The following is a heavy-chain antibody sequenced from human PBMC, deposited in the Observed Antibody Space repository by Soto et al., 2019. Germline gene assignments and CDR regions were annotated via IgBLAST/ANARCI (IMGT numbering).Heavy chain of an antibody. CDR1: GFTFSHYA. V-gene: IGHV3-23*01. J-gene: IGHJ6*01. Sequence: EVQLLESGGGLVQPGGSLRLSCAASGFTFSHYAMSWVRQAPGKGLEWVSDISGSGDNTYYADSVKGRFVISRDNSKNMVNMEMNSLRAEDTAVYYCAKSHSSAAIYYYYYGMDVW. CDR3: AKSHSSAAIYYYYYGMDV. CDR2: ISGSGDNT. D-gene: IGHD3-22*01.